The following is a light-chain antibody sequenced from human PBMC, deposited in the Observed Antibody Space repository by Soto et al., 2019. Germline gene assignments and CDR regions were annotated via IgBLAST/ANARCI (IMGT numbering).Light chain of an antibody. Sequence: QSALTQPPSASGSPGQSVTISCTGTSSDVGGYNYVSWYQQHPGKAPKLMIYEVSKRPSGVPDRFSGSKPGNTAPLTVSGLQAEDEADYYCSSYAGSNNYVFGTGTKVTVL. CDR3: SSYAGSNNYV. J-gene: IGLJ1*01. CDR1: SSDVGGYNY. CDR2: EVS. V-gene: IGLV2-8*01.